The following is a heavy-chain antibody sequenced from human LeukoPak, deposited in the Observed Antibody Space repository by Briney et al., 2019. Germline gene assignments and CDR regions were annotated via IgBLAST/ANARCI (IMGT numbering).Heavy chain of an antibody. CDR3: ASPGDCSITSCYILDY. V-gene: IGHV3-48*03. J-gene: IGHJ4*02. CDR2: ISGSGSTI. Sequence: GGSLRLSCAASGFTLSSYEMNWVRQAPGKGLEWVSYISGSGSTIYYADSVRGRFTISRDNAKNSLYLQMNSRRAEDTAVYYCASPGDCSITSCYILDYWGQGTLVTVSS. CDR1: GFTLSSYE. D-gene: IGHD2-2*02.